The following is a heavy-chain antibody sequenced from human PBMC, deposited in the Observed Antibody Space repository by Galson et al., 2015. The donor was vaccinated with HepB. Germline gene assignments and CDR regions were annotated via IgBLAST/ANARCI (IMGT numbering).Heavy chain of an antibody. J-gene: IGHJ4*02. CDR2: ISYDGSNK. CDR1: GFTFSSYG. CDR3: AKGGDVVVVAEYYFDY. V-gene: IGHV3-30*18. D-gene: IGHD2-15*01. Sequence: SLRLSCAASGFTFSSYGMHWVRQAPGKGLEWVAVISYDGSNKYYADSVKGRSTISRDNSKNTLYLQMNSLRAEDTAVYYCAKGGDVVVVAEYYFDYWGQGTLVTVSS.